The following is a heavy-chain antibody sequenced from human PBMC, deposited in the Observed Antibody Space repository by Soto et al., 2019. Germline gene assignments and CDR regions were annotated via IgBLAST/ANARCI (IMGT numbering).Heavy chain of an antibody. Sequence: YSWRGFRQPPEKRMEWTGEINHSGSTNYNPYLKSRVTISVDTSKNQFSLRLRSVPAADTAVYSCARGRSSSEHYWGHGTLVTGS. CDR1: YS. J-gene: IGHJ4*01. D-gene: IGHD6-6*01. V-gene: IGHV4-34*01. CDR3: ARGRSSSEHY. CDR2: INHSGST.